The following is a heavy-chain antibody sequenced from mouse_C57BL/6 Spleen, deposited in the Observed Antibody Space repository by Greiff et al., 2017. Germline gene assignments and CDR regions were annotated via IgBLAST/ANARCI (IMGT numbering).Heavy chain of an antibody. Sequence: VQLQQSGAELVRPGASVTLSCKASGYTFTDYEMHWVKQTPVHGLEWIGAIDPETGGTAYNQKFKGMAILTADKSSSTAYMELRSLTSEDSAVYYCTRYRYDAPFAYWGQGTLVTVSA. J-gene: IGHJ3*01. CDR3: TRYRYDAPFAY. V-gene: IGHV1-15*01. D-gene: IGHD2-3*01. CDR1: GYTFTDYE. CDR2: IDPETGGT.